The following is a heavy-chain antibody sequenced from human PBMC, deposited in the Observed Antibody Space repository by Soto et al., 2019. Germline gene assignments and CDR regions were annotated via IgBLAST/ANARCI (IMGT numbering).Heavy chain of an antibody. Sequence: SETLSLTCTVSGGSISGDYYWNWTRQAPGKGLEWIGYVYHTGSTYHNPSLKSRGSISVDASNNQFSLKLSSVTAADTAVYFCAREPYDITGNRIDSWGQGSPVTVPQ. D-gene: IGHD3-22*01. V-gene: IGHV4-30-4*01. CDR2: VYHTGST. CDR3: AREPYDITGNRIDS. CDR1: GGSISGDYY. J-gene: IGHJ5*01.